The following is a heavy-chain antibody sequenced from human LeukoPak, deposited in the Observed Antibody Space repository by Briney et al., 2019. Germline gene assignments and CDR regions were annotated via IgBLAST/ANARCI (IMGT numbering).Heavy chain of an antibody. V-gene: IGHV3-23*01. CDR2: ISGSGGST. J-gene: IGHJ6*02. CDR1: GFTFSSYA. CDR3: AKPLQYYDILTGYWYYYYGMDV. D-gene: IGHD3-9*01. Sequence: GGSLRLSCAASGFTFSSYAMSWVRQAPGKGLEWVSAISGSGGSTHYADSVKGRFTISRDNSKNTLYLQMNSLRAEDTAVYYCAKPLQYYDILTGYWYYYYGMDVWGQGTTVTVSS.